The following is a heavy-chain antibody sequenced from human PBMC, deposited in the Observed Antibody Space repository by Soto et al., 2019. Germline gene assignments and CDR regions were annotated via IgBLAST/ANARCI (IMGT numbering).Heavy chain of an antibody. CDR1: GGSISRAPYS. J-gene: IGHJ4*02. V-gene: IGHV4-31*03. D-gene: IGHD6-13*01. CDR2: INYSGSS. CDR3: ARLGGVGSWYRGYFDS. Sequence: PSETLSLTCTVSGGSISRAPYSWSWIRQHPGKGLEWIGYINYSGSSYYNPSLKSRVTISVDTSKNQFSLKLSSVTAADTAVYYCARLGGVGSWYRGYFDSWGQGTQVTVSS.